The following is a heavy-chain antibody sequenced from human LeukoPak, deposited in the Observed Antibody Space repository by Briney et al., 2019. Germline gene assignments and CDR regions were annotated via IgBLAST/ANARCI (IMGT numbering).Heavy chain of an antibody. CDR1: GFTVSSND. CDR3: ARRTFGGVIAY. CDR2: IYSGGST. D-gene: IGHD3-16*02. V-gene: IGHV3-53*01. Sequence: PGGSLRLSCAASGFTVSSNDMSWVRQAPGKGLECISVIYSGGSTDYADSVKGRLTISRDNSKNTLYLQMNSLRAEDTAVYYCARRTFGGVIAYWGQGTLVTVSS. J-gene: IGHJ4*02.